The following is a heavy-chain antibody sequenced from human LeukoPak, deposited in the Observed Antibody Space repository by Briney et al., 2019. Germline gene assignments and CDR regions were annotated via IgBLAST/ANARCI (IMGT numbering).Heavy chain of an antibody. CDR1: GFTFSSYA. CDR3: AKSLTGGTSPFDY. D-gene: IGHD3-9*01. V-gene: IGHV3-23*01. CDR2: LSGSGGST. J-gene: IGHJ4*02. Sequence: GGSLRLSCAASGFTFSSYAMTWVRQAPGKGLEWVSALSGSGGSTYYADSVKGRFIISRDNSKNTLYLQMNSLRAEDTAVYYCAKSLTGGTSPFDYWGQGTLVTVSS.